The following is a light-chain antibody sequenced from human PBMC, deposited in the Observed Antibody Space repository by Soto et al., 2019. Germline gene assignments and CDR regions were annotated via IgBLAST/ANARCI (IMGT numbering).Light chain of an antibody. Sequence: ALTQPASVSGSPGQSITISCTGTSSDVGSYNLVSWYQQHPGKAPKLMIYEGSKRPSGVSNRFSGSKSGNTASLTISGLQAEDEADYYCCSYAGSSTPYVFGTGTKVTV. J-gene: IGLJ1*01. CDR1: SSDVGSYNL. CDR2: EGS. V-gene: IGLV2-23*01. CDR3: CSYAGSSTPYV.